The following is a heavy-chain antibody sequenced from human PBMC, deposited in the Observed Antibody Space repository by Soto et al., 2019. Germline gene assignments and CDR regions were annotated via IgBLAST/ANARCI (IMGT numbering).Heavy chain of an antibody. CDR1: GGSISGYY. J-gene: IGHJ4*02. CDR3: AREPLAHSYFDL. V-gene: IGHV4-4*07. CDR2: MYNSERT. Sequence: SETLSLTCTVSGGSISGYYWSWIRQPAGKGLEWIGRMYNSERTNYNPSLKSRVTMSMDTSKNQFSLKLTSVTAADTAVYFCAREPLAHSYFDLWGQGTLVTVS.